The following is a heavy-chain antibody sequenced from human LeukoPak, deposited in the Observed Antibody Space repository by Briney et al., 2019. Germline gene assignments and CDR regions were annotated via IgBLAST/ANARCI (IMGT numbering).Heavy chain of an antibody. Sequence: PGGSLRLSCAASGFTFSSYTMNWVRQAPGKGLEWVSSLSSSSRSIFYADSVRGRFTTSRDNAKNSLFLQMNSLRAEDTAVYYCARTHGTLTGTGFDYWGQGTRVTVSS. V-gene: IGHV3-21*01. CDR1: GFTFSSYT. CDR2: LSSSSRSI. J-gene: IGHJ4*02. D-gene: IGHD1-20*01. CDR3: ARTHGTLTGTGFDY.